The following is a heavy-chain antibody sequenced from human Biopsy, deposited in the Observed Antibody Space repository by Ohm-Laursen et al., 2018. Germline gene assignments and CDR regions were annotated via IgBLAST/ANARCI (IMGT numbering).Heavy chain of an antibody. CDR1: GYTFTNYN. CDR3: ARDFNYDGGGSFNFDY. Sequence: ASVKVSCKASGYTFTNYNVNWVRQATGQGLEWMGWMNPNSGNTGYAQKFQGRVTMTRNTSISTAYMELSSLTSVVTAVYYCARDFNYDGGGSFNFDYWGQGTLVTVSS. D-gene: IGHD3-22*01. CDR2: MNPNSGNT. V-gene: IGHV1-8*01. J-gene: IGHJ4*02.